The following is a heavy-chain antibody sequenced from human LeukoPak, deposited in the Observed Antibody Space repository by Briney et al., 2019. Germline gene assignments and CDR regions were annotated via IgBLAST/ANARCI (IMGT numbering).Heavy chain of an antibody. V-gene: IGHV3-30*18. J-gene: IGHJ4*02. CDR2: ISYDGSNK. Sequence: GGSLRLSCAASGFTFSSYGMHWVRQAPGKGLEWVAVISYDGSNKYYADSVKGRFTISRDNSKNTLYLQMNSLRAEDTAVYYCAKDPIRHYSGSGESITTYFFDYWGQGTLVTVSS. CDR3: AKDPIRHYSGSGESITTYFFDY. D-gene: IGHD3-10*01. CDR1: GFTFSSYG.